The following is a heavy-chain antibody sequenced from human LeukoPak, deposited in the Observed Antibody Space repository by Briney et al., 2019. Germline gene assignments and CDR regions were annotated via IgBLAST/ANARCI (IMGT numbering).Heavy chain of an antibody. CDR2: IIPIFGTA. Sequence: SVKVSCTASGGTFSSYAISWVRQAPGQGLEWMGGIIPIFGTANYAQKFQGRVTITADESTSTAYMELSSLRSEDTAVYYCATDILTGRTDYYYYGMDVWGKGTTVTVSS. CDR1: GGTFSSYA. CDR3: ATDILTGRTDYYYYGMDV. D-gene: IGHD3-9*01. V-gene: IGHV1-69*13. J-gene: IGHJ6*04.